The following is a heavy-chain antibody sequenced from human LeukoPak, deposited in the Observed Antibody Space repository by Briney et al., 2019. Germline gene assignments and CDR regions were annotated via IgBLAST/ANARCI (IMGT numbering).Heavy chain of an antibody. CDR2: ISAYNGNT. CDR3: ARVKASYYDFWSGYWPTNWFDP. V-gene: IGHV1-18*01. D-gene: IGHD3-3*01. Sequence: GASVKVSCKASGYTFTSYGISWVRQAPGQGLEWMGWISAYNGNTNYAQKLQGRVTMTTDTSTSTAYMELRSLRPDDTAVYYCARVKASYYDFWSGYWPTNWFDPWGQGTLVTVSS. J-gene: IGHJ5*02. CDR1: GYTFTSYG.